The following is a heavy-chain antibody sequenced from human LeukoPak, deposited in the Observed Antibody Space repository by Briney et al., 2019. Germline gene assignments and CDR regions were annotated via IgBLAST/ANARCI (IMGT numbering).Heavy chain of an antibody. D-gene: IGHD2-15*01. CDR1: GFTFNNYA. CDR2: ISYDGSNK. V-gene: IGHV3-30-3*02. J-gene: IGHJ4*02. Sequence: GGSLRLSCAASGFTFNNYATHWVRQAPGKGLEWVAVISYDGSNKYYADSVKGRFTISRDNSKSTLCLQMNSLRAEDTAVYYCAKQLGYCSDGSCYFPYWGQGTLVTVSS. CDR3: AKQLGYCSDGSCYFPY.